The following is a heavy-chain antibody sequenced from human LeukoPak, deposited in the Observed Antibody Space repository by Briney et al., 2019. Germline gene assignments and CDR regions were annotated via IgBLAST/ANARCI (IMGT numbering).Heavy chain of an antibody. V-gene: IGHV1-8*01. CDR1: GYTFTSYD. Sequence: ASVKVSCKASGYTFTSYDINWVRQATGQGLEWMGWMNPNRGNTGYAQKFQGRVTMTRNASISTAYMELSSLRSEDTAVYYCARPEPYYGSGSYYYYYGMDVWGQGTTVTVSS. D-gene: IGHD3-10*01. CDR2: MNPNRGNT. J-gene: IGHJ6*02. CDR3: ARPEPYYGSGSYYYYYGMDV.